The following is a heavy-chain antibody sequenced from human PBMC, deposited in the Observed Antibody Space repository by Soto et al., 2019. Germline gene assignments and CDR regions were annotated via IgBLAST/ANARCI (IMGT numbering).Heavy chain of an antibody. Sequence: GGSLRLSCAASGFTFSSYSMNWVRQAPGKGLEWVSSISSSSSYIYYADSVKGRFTISRDNAKNSLYLQMNSLRAEDTAVYYCARGSVVGSRAAAGESYYYYGMDVWGQGTTVTVSS. D-gene: IGHD6-13*01. CDR3: ARGSVVGSRAAAGESYYYYGMDV. V-gene: IGHV3-21*01. CDR1: GFTFSSYS. J-gene: IGHJ6*02. CDR2: ISSSSSYI.